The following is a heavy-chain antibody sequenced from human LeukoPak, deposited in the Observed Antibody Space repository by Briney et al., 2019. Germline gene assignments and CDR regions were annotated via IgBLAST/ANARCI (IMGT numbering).Heavy chain of an antibody. D-gene: IGHD1-26*01. CDR3: ARDPYSGNYGNYYYYYMDV. CDR1: GFHFAGYT. CDR2: FSWNGINT. V-gene: IGHV3-21*06. J-gene: IGHJ6*03. Sequence: GGSLRLSCAASGFHFAGYTMHWVRQAPGKGLEWVSLFSWNGINTYYADSVKGRFTISRDNAKNSLFLQMNNLSPDDTAVYFCARDPYSGNYGNYYYYYMDVWGKGTTVTISS.